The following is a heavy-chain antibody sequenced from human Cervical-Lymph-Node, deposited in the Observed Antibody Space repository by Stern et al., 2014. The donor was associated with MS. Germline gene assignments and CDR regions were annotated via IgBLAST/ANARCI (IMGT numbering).Heavy chain of an antibody. CDR2: IYISGGT. CDR1: GGSMNSRPYY. D-gene: IGHD3/OR15-3a*01. CDR3: AREGETSDFFPFDY. Sequence: VQLVESGPGLVKPSQTLSLTCTVSGGSMNSRPYYWNWLRQPAGKALEWIGRIYISGGTNYKPSLESRVTISLDTPKNPLSLKLRSVTAADTAVYYCAREGETSDFFPFDYWGQGAQVIVSS. J-gene: IGHJ4*02. V-gene: IGHV4-61*02.